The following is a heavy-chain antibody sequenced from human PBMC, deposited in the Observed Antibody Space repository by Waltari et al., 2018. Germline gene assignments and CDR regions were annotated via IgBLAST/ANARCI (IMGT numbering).Heavy chain of an antibody. V-gene: IGHV3-30*01. CDR2: ISDDGSNK. Sequence: QVQLVESGGGVVQPGRSLRLSCAASGFTFSSYAMHWVRQAPGKGLEWVAVISDDGSNKYYADSVKGRFTISRDNSKNTLYLQMNSLRAEDTAVYYCARADIVVVVAATPFWFDPWGQGTLVTVSS. D-gene: IGHD2-15*01. CDR1: GFTFSSYA. CDR3: ARADIVVVVAATPFWFDP. J-gene: IGHJ5*02.